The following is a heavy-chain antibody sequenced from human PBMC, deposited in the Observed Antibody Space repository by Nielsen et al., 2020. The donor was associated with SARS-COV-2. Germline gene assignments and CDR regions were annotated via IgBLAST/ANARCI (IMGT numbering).Heavy chain of an antibody. V-gene: IGHV5-10-1*01. Sequence: GRSLRLSCKGSGYSFTNHFISWVRHVPGKGLEWMGRIDPSDSYTNYSPSFQGHVTISADKSISTAYLQWSSLKASDSAMYYCARRAVAANFDYWGQGTLVTVSS. CDR2: IDPSDSYT. CDR1: GYSFTNHF. J-gene: IGHJ4*02. CDR3: ARRAVAANFDY. D-gene: IGHD6-19*01.